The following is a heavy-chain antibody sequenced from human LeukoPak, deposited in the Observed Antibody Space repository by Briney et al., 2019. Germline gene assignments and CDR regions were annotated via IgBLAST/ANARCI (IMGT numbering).Heavy chain of an antibody. CDR3: ARGEVIVVVVAATIDY. CDR2: INPNSGGT. Sequence: GASVKVSCKASGYTFTGYYMHWVRQAPGQGLEWMGWINPNSGGTNYARKFQGRVTMTRDTSISTAYMELSRLRSDDTAVYYCARGEVIVVVVAATIDYWGQGTLVTVSS. D-gene: IGHD2-15*01. CDR1: GYTFTGYY. J-gene: IGHJ4*02. V-gene: IGHV1-2*02.